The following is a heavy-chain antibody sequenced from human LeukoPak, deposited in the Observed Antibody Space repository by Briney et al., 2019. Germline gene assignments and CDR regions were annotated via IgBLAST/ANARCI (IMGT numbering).Heavy chain of an antibody. CDR2: ISGGGGST. Sequence: GSLRLSCAASGFTFSNYAMGWVRQAPGKGLEWVSAISGGGGSTYYADSVKGRFTISRDNSKNTVYLQMNSLRAEDTAVYYCAGTGVAVADYYYYGMDVWGQGTTVTVSS. V-gene: IGHV3-23*01. D-gene: IGHD6-19*01. CDR1: GFTFSNYA. CDR3: AGTGVAVADYYYYGMDV. J-gene: IGHJ6*02.